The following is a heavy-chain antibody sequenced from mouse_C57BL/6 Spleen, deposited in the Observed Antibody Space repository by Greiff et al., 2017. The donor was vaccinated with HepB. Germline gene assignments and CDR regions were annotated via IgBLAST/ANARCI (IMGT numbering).Heavy chain of an antibody. V-gene: IGHV5-6*01. D-gene: IGHD2-2*01. Sequence: EVKLMESGGDLVKPGGSLKLSCAASGFTFSSYGMSWVRQTPDKRLEWVATISSGGSYTYYPDSVKGRFTISRDNAKNTLYLQMSSLKSEDTAMYYCARQRGYGYDDYAMDYWGQGTSVTVSS. CDR3: ARQRGYGYDDYAMDY. CDR1: GFTFSSYG. J-gene: IGHJ4*01. CDR2: ISSGGSYT.